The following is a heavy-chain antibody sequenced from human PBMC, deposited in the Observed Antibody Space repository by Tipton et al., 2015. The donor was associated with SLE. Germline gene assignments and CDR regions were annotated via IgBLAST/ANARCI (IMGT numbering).Heavy chain of an antibody. CDR3: ARDRRATSSVYLDY. V-gene: IGHV4-38-2*02. Sequence: TLSLTCTVSGYSINSGYYWGWIRQPPGKGLAWIGIIYHSGYTSYNPSLKSRVTISVDTSKNQFSLRLSSVTAADTAVYFCARDRRATSSVYLDYWGQGALVTVSS. CDR2: IYHSGYT. CDR1: GYSINSGYY. J-gene: IGHJ4*02.